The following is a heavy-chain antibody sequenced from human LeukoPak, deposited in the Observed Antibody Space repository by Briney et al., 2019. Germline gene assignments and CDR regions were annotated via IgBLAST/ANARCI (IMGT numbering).Heavy chain of an antibody. D-gene: IGHD3-10*01. Sequence: SETLSLTCAVYGGSFSGYYWSWIRQPPGKGLEWIGHVYYSGSTNHNPSLKSRVTMSVDSSKTHFSLKLYSVTAADTAVYYCAKSYYYASGLDYWGQGTLVTVSS. J-gene: IGHJ4*02. V-gene: IGHV4-34*11. CDR3: AKSYYYASGLDY. CDR1: GGSFSGYY. CDR2: VYYSGST.